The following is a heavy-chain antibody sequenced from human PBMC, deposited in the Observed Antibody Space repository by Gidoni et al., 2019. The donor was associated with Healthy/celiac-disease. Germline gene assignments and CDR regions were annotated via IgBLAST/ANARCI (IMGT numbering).Heavy chain of an antibody. CDR2: IIPILGIA. D-gene: IGHD3-22*01. V-gene: IGHV1-69*04. Sequence: QVQLVQSGAEVKKPGSSVQVSFKASGCTFSSYAISWVRQAPGQGLEWMGRIIPILGIANYAQKLQGRVRITADKSTSTAYMELSSLRSEDTAVYYCAREYYYDSSGYIYWGQGTLVTVSS. CDR1: GCTFSSYA. CDR3: AREYYYDSSGYIY. J-gene: IGHJ4*02.